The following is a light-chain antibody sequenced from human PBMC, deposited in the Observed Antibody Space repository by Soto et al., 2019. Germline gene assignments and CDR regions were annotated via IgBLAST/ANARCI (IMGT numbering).Light chain of an antibody. J-gene: IGLJ1*01. CDR1: SSDVGGYNY. CDR3: SSYTSSSLLV. V-gene: IGLV2-14*01. Sequence: QSVLTQPASVSGSPGQSITISCTGTSSDVGGYNYVSWYQQHPGKAPKLMIYEVSNRPSGVSNRFSGSKSGNTASLTISGLQAEDEADYYCSSYTSSSLLVFGT. CDR2: EVS.